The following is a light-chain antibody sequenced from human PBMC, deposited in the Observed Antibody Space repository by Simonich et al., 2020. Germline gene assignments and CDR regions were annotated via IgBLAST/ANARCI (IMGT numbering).Light chain of an antibody. CDR2: GTS. CDR3: QSYDSSRSGSV. CDR1: SSNIGAGYD. Sequence: QSVLTQPPSVSGAPGQRVTISCTGSSSNIGAGYDVHWYQQLPGTAPKPLIYGTSNRPSGVPDRFSGSKAGTSASLAITGLQAEDEADYYCQSYDSSRSGSVFGGGTKLTVL. V-gene: IGLV1-40*01. J-gene: IGLJ2*01.